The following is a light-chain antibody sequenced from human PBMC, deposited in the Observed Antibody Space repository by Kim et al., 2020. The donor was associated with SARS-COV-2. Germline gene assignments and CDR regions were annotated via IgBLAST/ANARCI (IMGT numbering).Light chain of an antibody. J-gene: IGKJ2*01. V-gene: IGKV3-20*01. CDR3: QQYGSSPPYT. CDR1: QSIRNNY. CDR2: GAS. Sequence: EIVLTQSPGTLSLSPGERVTLSCRASQSIRNNYLAWYQHKPGQAPRLLIYGASSRATGIPDRFSGSGSGTDFTLTISRLEPEDSAVYYCQQYGSSPPYTFGQGTKLEI.